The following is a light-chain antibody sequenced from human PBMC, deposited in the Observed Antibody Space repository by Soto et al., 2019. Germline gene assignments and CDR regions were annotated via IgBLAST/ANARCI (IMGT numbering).Light chain of an antibody. CDR1: SCNIGAGYH. CDR3: QSYDSSLSGTV. J-gene: IGLJ3*02. CDR2: GNS. Sequence: QSVLTQPPSVSGAPGQRVTISCTGSSCNIGAGYHVHWYQQLPGTAPKFLIYGNSNRPSGVPDRFSGSKSGTSASLAITGLKAEDAADYYCQSYDSSLSGTVFGGGTKLTVL. V-gene: IGLV1-40*01.